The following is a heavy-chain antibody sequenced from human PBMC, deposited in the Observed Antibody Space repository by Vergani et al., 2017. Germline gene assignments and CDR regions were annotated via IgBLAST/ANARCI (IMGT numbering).Heavy chain of an antibody. CDR2: INPNSGGT. J-gene: IGHJ4*02. V-gene: IGHV1-2*02. D-gene: IGHD6-13*01. CDR1: GYTFTGYY. Sequence: QVQLVQSGAEVKKPGASVKVSCKASGYTFTGYYMHWVRQAPGQGLEWMGWINPNSGGTNYAQKFQGRVNMTRDTSISTAYMELSRLRSDDTAVYYCARDTLAPVPRGSWYFARPQFDYWGQGTLVTVSS. CDR3: ARDTLAPVPRGSWYFARPQFDY.